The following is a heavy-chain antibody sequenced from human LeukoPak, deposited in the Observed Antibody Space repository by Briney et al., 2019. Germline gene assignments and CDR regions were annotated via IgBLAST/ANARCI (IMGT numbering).Heavy chain of an antibody. J-gene: IGHJ4*02. V-gene: IGHV3-7*01. D-gene: IGHD2-21*01. Sequence: GGSLRLSCEASGFAFSAYWASWVRQAPGKGLEWVANINQDGNSQNYVDSVRGRFTISKDNAKNSVYLQMNSLRAEDTAVYYCARSLWPEDYWGQGYWSPSPQ. CDR3: ARSLWPEDY. CDR2: INQDGNSQ. CDR1: GFAFSAYW.